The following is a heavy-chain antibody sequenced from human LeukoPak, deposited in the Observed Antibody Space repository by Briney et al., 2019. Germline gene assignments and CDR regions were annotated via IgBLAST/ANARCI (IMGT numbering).Heavy chain of an antibody. CDR1: GFTFSSYA. D-gene: IGHD6-6*01. CDR2: ISGSGGGIT. J-gene: IGHJ4*02. CDR3: AKDRTTAARIFDY. V-gene: IGHV3-23*01. Sequence: TGGSLRLSCAASGFTFSSYAMSWVRQAPGKGLEWVSGISGSGGGITYYTDSVKGRFTISRDNPKNTLYLQMNSLRAEDTAVCYCAKDRTTAARIFDYWGQGTLVTVSS.